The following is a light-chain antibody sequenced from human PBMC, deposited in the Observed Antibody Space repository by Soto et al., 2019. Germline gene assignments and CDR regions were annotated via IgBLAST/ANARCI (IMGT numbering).Light chain of an antibody. CDR3: QQYGSSRT. V-gene: IGKV3-20*01. Sequence: EIVLTQSPGTLSLSAGERATLSCRASQSVSSRYLAWYQQRPGQAPRLLIYGASSRATGSPDRFTGSGSGTDFTLTISRREPEDFAVYYCQQYGSSRTFGQGTKGDIK. CDR1: QSVSSRY. CDR2: GAS. J-gene: IGKJ1*01.